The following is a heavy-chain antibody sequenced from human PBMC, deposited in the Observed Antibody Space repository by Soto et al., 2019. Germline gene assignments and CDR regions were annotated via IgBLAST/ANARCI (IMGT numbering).Heavy chain of an antibody. V-gene: IGHV3-23*01. Sequence: GGYLRLSCAASGFTFSRYAMSWVRQAPGKGLEWISAISGSSGSTYYADSVKGQFTISRDNSKNTLYLQMNSLRADVTAVYYCAKFCYDSSSHDYWGQGSLVTVSS. D-gene: IGHD3-22*01. CDR2: ISGSSGST. CDR3: AKFCYDSSSHDY. CDR1: GFTFSRYA. J-gene: IGHJ4*02.